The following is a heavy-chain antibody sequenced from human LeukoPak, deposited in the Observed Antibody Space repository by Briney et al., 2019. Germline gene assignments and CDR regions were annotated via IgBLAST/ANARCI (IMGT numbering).Heavy chain of an antibody. D-gene: IGHD3-22*01. CDR3: ARVRDYYDSRGYYFEYFDH. V-gene: IGHV1-46*01. CDR1: GYTFTSYH. CDR2: INPSDGST. J-gene: IGHJ1*01. Sequence: ASVKVSCKASGYTFTSYHMHWVRQAPGQELEWMGIINPSDGSTSYAQNFQGRVNMTRDMPTSTVYMELSSLRSEDTAVYYCARVRDYYDSRGYYFEYFDHWGQGTLVTVSS.